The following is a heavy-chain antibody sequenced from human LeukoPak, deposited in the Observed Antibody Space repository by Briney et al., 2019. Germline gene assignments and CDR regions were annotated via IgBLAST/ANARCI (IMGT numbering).Heavy chain of an antibody. D-gene: IGHD1-26*01. Sequence: GGSLRLSGAASGFTCSNFAMSWVRQGPGKGLEGVSSISGGGGTRYYADSVKGRFSISRDNSKNTVFLQMNSLRADDTAVYYCANEDYTASCHQCRGGLDQWGQGTLVTVSS. CDR1: GFTCSNFA. V-gene: IGHV3-23*01. CDR2: ISGGGGTR. J-gene: IGHJ4*02. CDR3: ANEDYTASCHQCRGGLDQ.